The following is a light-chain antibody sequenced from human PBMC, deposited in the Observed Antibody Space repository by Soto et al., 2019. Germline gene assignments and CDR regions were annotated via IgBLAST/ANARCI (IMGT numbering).Light chain of an antibody. V-gene: IGKV1-5*01. CDR1: HGISTW. CDR3: QQYNSYSPGYT. CDR2: DAS. Sequence: IQMTQIPSTLSASVGDRFTITCRSSHGISTWLAWYQQKSGKAPKLLIYDASRLESGVPPRFSGSGSGTEFTLTITSLQPEDFATYYCQQYNSYSPGYTFGQGTRWIS. J-gene: IGKJ2*01.